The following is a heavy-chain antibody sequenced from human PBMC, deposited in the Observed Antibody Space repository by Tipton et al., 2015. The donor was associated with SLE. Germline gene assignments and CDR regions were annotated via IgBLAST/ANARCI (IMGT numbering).Heavy chain of an antibody. CDR2: IYHSGST. D-gene: IGHD1-26*01. Sequence: TLSLTCAVSGGSISSGGYSWSWIRQPPGKGLEWIGHIYHSGSTYYNPSLKSRVTISVDRSKNQFSLKLSSVTAADTAVYYCARIPSLYSGTYYYYYGMDVWGQGTTVTVSS. CDR1: GGSISSGGYS. J-gene: IGHJ6*02. CDR3: ARIPSLYSGTYYYYYGMDV. V-gene: IGHV4-30-2*01.